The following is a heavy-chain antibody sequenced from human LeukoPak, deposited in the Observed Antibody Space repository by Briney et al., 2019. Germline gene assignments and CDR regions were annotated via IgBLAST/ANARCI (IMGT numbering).Heavy chain of an antibody. CDR2: ISSSGSTI. J-gene: IGHJ3*02. CDR1: GFSFSNYN. CDR3: ARVLRYDNSGPDSFDI. V-gene: IGHV3-48*04. Sequence: GGSLRLSCAASGFSFSNYNMNWVRQAPGKGLEWVSYISSSGSTIYYADSVKGRFTISRDNAKNSLYLQMNSLRAEDTAVYYCARVLRYDNSGPDSFDIWGQGTMVMVSS. D-gene: IGHD3-22*01.